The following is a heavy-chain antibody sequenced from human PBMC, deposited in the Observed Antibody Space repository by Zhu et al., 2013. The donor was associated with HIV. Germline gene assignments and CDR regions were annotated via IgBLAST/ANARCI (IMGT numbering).Heavy chain of an antibody. CDR3: ARGKGKYCSSSRCNEGSDI. J-gene: IGHJ3*02. D-gene: IGHD2-2*01. V-gene: IGHV1-18*01. Sequence: QDRLVQSGVEVKKPGASVKVSCRASGYMFINYGIAWVRQGPGQGLEWLGWISGHNGNTNYAQKFRDRVTLTTDRPTGTAYMELKRLTSDDTAIYYCARGKGKYCSSSRCNEGSDIWGQGTMVTVSS. CDR1: GYMFINYG. CDR2: ISGHNGNT.